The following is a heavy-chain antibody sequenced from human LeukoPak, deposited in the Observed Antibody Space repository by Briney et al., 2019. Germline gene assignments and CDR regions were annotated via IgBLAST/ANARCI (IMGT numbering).Heavy chain of an antibody. D-gene: IGHD4-11*01. Sequence: GGSLRLACAASGFTLSNYAMSWVRQAPGKGLEWVSVIISTGGNTYYADAVKGRFTISRDNSKNTLYLQMNSLRAEDTAVYYCTTYRMPWGQGTLVTVSS. J-gene: IGHJ4*02. CDR1: GFTLSNYA. CDR3: TTYRMP. CDR2: IISTGGNT. V-gene: IGHV3-23*01.